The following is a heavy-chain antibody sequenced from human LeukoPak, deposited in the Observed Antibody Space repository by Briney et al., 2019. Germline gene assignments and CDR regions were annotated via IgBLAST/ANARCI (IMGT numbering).Heavy chain of an antibody. CDR3: ARGGGTTRIDY. Sequence: SETLSLTCTVSGDSIRSGTYYWRWLRQPAGKGLEWIGRIYTSGNTNYNPSLKSRVTISVDTSKNQFSLKLSSVTAADTAVYYCARGGGTTRIDYWGQGTLVTVSS. CDR1: GDSIRSGTYY. V-gene: IGHV4-61*02. J-gene: IGHJ4*02. D-gene: IGHD4-17*01. CDR2: IYTSGNT.